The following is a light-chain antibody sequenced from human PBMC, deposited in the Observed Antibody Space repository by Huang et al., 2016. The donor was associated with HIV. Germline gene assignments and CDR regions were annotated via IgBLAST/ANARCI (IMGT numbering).Light chain of an antibody. Sequence: DIQMTQSQSSLSASVGDRVTITCRASQSISTYLNWYQQKPGKAPKLLIHVASTVQSGVPSRFSGSGSWADFNLTISSLQPEDCATYYCQQSDSTPLTFGGGTKVENK. V-gene: IGKV1-39*01. J-gene: IGKJ4*01. CDR2: VAS. CDR3: QQSDSTPLT. CDR1: QSISTY.